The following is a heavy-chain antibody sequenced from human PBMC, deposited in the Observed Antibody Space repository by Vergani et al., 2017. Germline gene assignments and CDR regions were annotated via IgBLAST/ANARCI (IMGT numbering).Heavy chain of an antibody. D-gene: IGHD3-22*01. CDR1: GGSISSYY. CDR2: IYTSGST. Sequence: QVQLQESGPGLVKPSETLSLTCTVSGGSISSYYWSWIRQPAGKGLEWIGRIYTSGSTKYNPSLKSRVTMSVDTSKNQFSLKLSSVTAADTAVYYCARARYYYDSSGYYPYWYFDLWGRGTLVTVSS. V-gene: IGHV4-4*07. CDR3: ARARYYYDSSGYYPYWYFDL. J-gene: IGHJ2*01.